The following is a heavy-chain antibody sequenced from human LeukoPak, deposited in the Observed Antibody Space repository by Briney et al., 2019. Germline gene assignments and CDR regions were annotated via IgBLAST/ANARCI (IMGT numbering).Heavy chain of an antibody. CDR3: ARKKVEPDRYFDH. J-gene: IGHJ4*02. Sequence: ASVKVSCKASGYTFTGYTMNWVRQAPGQGLEWMGWINTNTGNPTYAQNFTGRFVFSLDTSVSTAYLQINSLKAEDTAVYYCARKKVEPDRYFDHWGQGTLVTVSS. D-gene: IGHD1-14*01. V-gene: IGHV7-4-1*02. CDR1: GYTFTGYT. CDR2: INTNTGNP.